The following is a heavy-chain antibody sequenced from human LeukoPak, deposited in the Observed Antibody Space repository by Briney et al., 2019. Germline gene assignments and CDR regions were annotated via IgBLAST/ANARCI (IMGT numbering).Heavy chain of an antibody. CDR3: ATYDFWSGNDY. CDR1: GFTFSSYW. Sequence: GGSLRLSCAASGFTFSSYWMHWVRQAPGKGLEWVSAISGSGGSTYYADSVKGRFTISRDNSKNTLYLQMNSLRAEDTAVYYCATYDFWSGNDYWGQGTLVTVPS. J-gene: IGHJ4*02. CDR2: ISGSGGST. D-gene: IGHD3-3*01. V-gene: IGHV3-23*01.